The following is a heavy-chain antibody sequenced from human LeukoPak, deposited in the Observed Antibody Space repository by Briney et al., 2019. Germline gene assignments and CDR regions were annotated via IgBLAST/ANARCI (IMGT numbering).Heavy chain of an antibody. D-gene: IGHD7-27*01. CDR1: GASISSSDYY. CDR3: AREETGDQNFDY. J-gene: IGHJ4*02. V-gene: IGHV4-39*02. CDR2: IYHSGST. Sequence: SETLSLTCTVSGASISSSDYYWDWIRKPPGKGLEWIGNIYHSGSTYYNPSLKSRVTISVHTSKNQLALQLNSVTAADTAVYYCAREETGDQNFDYWGQGTLVTVSS.